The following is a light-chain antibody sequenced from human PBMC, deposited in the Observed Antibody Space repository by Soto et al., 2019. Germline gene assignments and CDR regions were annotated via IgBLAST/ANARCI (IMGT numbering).Light chain of an antibody. J-gene: IGKJ5*01. Sequence: EIVLTQSPATLSFSPWERATLSCRASQNVANYLDWYQQKPGQAPRLLIYESSNRATGIAARFSGSGSGTDFTLTISSLQTEDFAVYYCQQRSNWPPITFGHGTRLEIK. CDR1: QNVANY. CDR3: QQRSNWPPIT. V-gene: IGKV3-11*01. CDR2: ESS.